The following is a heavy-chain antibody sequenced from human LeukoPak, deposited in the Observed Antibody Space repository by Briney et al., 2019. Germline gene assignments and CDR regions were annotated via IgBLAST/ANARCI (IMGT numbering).Heavy chain of an antibody. CDR1: GFTFGSYT. D-gene: IGHD3-10*01. V-gene: IGHV3-30*18. Sequence: PGGSLRLSCAASGFTFGSYTMSWVRQAPGKGLEWVAVISYDGSNKYYADSVKGRFTISRDNSKNTLYLQMNSLRAEDTAVYYCAKDFASGYGSLDYWGQGTLVTVSS. J-gene: IGHJ4*02. CDR2: ISYDGSNK. CDR3: AKDFASGYGSLDY.